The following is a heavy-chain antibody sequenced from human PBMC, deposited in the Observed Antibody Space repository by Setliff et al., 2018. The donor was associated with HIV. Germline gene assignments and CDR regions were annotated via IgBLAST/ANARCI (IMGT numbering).Heavy chain of an antibody. CDR3: ARVPVSNYYYYMDV. V-gene: IGHV1-18*01. CDR1: GYTFINYH. J-gene: IGHJ6*03. CDR2: ISASSVNT. Sequence: GASVKVSCKVSGYTFINYHIIWVRQAPGQGLEWVGSISASSVNTNYTQGRVTMTTDISTNTAYMELRSLRSADSAVYYCARVPVSNYYYYMDVWGKGTMVTVSS.